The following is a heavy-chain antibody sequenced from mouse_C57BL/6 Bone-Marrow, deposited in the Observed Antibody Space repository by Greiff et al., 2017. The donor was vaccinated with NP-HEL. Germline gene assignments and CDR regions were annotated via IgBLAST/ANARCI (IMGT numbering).Heavy chain of an antibody. Sequence: QVQLQQPGAELVRPGSSVKLSCKASGYTFTIYWMHWVKQRPIQGLEWIGNIDPSDSETHYNQKFKDKATLTVDKSSSTAYMQLSSLTSEDSAVYYCAREGDSYADYFDYWGQGTTLTVSS. J-gene: IGHJ2*01. CDR1: GYTFTIYW. D-gene: IGHD1-1*01. V-gene: IGHV1-52*01. CDR2: IDPSDSET. CDR3: AREGDSYADYFDY.